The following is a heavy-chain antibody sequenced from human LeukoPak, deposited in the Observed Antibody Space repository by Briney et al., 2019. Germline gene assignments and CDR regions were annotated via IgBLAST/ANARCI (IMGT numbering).Heavy chain of an antibody. J-gene: IGHJ5*02. CDR2: IYTSGST. D-gene: IGHD2-15*01. CDR1: GGSISNYY. CDR3: SGGYNWFDP. V-gene: IGHV4-4*09. Sequence: SETLSLTCTVSGGSISNYYWSWIRQPPGKGLEWIGYIYTSGSTNYNPSLESRVTMSVDTSKNQFSLKLSSVTAADTAVYYCSGGYNWFDPWGQGTLVTVSS.